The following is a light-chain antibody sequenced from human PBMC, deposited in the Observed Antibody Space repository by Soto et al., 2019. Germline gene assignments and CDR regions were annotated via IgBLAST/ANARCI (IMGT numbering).Light chain of an antibody. J-gene: IGKJ4*01. CDR1: QDISTY. CDR3: QKYDNAPLT. V-gene: IGKV1-27*01. Sequence: DIQMTQAPSSLSASVGDRVTITCRARQDISTYLAWYQQKPGKVPKLLISAAYTLQSGVPPRFSGSGSGTDFTLTISSLQPEDVATYVGQKYDNAPLTFGGGTKVEIK. CDR2: AAY.